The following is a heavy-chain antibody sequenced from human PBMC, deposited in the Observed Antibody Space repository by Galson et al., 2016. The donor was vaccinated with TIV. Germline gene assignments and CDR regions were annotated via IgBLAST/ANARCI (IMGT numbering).Heavy chain of an antibody. Sequence: SLRLSCAGSGFTFSVYWMSWVRQAPGKGLEWVANMEEDGREKYYVDSVKGRFSISRVNAEKSVYLQMDSLRVEDTAVYYCATGGKWLDLNYWGQGTLVTVSS. J-gene: IGHJ4*02. CDR3: ATGGKWLDLNY. D-gene: IGHD6-19*01. CDR2: MEEDGREK. CDR1: GFTFSVYW. V-gene: IGHV3-7*01.